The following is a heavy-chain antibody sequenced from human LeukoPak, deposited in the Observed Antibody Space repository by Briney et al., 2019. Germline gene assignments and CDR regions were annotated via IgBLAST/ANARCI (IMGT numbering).Heavy chain of an antibody. J-gene: IGHJ4*01. CDR3: ARDAQRGFDYSNSLKY. Sequence: PGGSLRLSCAASGFTFSSYGMHWVRQAPGKGLEWVAVIWSDGSNRFYAGFVKGRFTISRDNSQNTLFLQMNSLRAEDTAMYYCARDAQRGFDYSNSLKYWGHGTLVTVSS. CDR2: IWSDGSNR. D-gene: IGHD4-11*01. CDR1: GFTFSSYG. V-gene: IGHV3-33*01.